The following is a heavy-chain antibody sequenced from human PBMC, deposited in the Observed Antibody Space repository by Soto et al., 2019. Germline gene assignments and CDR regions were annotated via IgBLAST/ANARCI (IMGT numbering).Heavy chain of an antibody. CDR1: SVSNAW. J-gene: IGHJ4*02. CDR3: TTNRWYDILTGYYPQYYFDY. CDR2: IKSKTDGGTT. V-gene: IGHV3-15*07. D-gene: IGHD3-9*01. Sequence: SVSNAWMNWVRQAPGKGLEWVGRIKSKTDGGTTDYAAPVKGRFTISRDDSKNTLYLQMNSLKTEYTAVYYCTTNRWYDILTGYYPQYYFDYWGQGTLVTVSS.